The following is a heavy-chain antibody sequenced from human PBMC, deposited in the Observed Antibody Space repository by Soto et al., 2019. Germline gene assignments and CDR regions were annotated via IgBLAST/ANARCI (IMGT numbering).Heavy chain of an antibody. CDR2: IYSGGRT. CDR3: ARDTYDDY. V-gene: IGHV3-66*01. D-gene: IGHD3-3*01. Sequence: EVQLVESGGGLVQPGGSLRLSCAASGVTVSNNYMSWVRQAPGKGLEWVSVIYSGGRTYYADSVKGSFIISRDSSKNTLYLQMNSLRAEDTAVYYCARDTYDDYRGQGTLVTVSS. J-gene: IGHJ4*02. CDR1: GVTVSNNY.